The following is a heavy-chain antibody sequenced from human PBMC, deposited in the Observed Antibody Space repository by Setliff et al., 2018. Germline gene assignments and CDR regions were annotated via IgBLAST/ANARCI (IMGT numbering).Heavy chain of an antibody. CDR2: INHSGST. V-gene: IGHV4-34*01. Sequence: PSETLSLTCGASGGSFSDYYWSWIRQTPGKGLEWIGEINHSGSTKCNPSLKSRVTLSVDTPKNQFSLELTSVTAADTAVYYCARMVGTPDGWFDPWGQGTLVTVSS. J-gene: IGHJ5*02. D-gene: IGHD1-26*01. CDR3: ARMVGTPDGWFDP. CDR1: GGSFSDYY.